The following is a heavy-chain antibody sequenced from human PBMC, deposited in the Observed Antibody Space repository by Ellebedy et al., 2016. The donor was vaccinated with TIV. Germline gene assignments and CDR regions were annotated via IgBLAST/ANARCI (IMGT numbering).Heavy chain of an antibody. CDR3: ARSAYYGGKGYYFDY. D-gene: IGHD4-23*01. CDR1: GFTFHDHT. J-gene: IGHJ4*02. Sequence: SLKISXIASGFTFHDHTMHWVRQTPGKGLEWVSGLSWNGGSIGYADSVKGRFTISRDNAENTLYLQMNSLRAEDTAVYYCARSAYYGGKGYYFDYWGQGTLVTVSS. CDR2: LSWNGGSI. V-gene: IGHV3-9*01.